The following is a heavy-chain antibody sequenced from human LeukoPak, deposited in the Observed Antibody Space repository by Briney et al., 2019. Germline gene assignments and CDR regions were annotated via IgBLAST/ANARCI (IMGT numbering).Heavy chain of an antibody. CDR2: ITSSTKTL. V-gene: IGHV3-48*02. CDR1: GFTFSTSG. J-gene: IGHJ4*02. Sequence: QTGGSLRLSCAASGFTFSTSGLGWVRQAPGKGLERLSYITSSTKTLYMDSVQGRFTISRDNAKNSLYLQMDSLREEDTAVYYCARGYCSSTDCQLARHFEYWGQGTLVTVSS. D-gene: IGHD2-2*01. CDR3: ARGYCSSTDCQLARHFEY.